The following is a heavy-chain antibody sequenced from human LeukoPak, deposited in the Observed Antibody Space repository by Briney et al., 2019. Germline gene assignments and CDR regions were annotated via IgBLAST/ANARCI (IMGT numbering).Heavy chain of an antibody. CDR1: GGTFSSYA. J-gene: IGHJ4*02. CDR3: ARDRTMATTPSYFDY. Sequence: SVKVSCKASGGTFSSYAISWVRQAPGQGLEWMGRIIPILGIANYAQKFQGRVTITADRSTSTAYMELSSLRSEDTAVYYCARDRTMATTPSYFDYWGQGTLVTVSS. V-gene: IGHV1-69*04. D-gene: IGHD5-24*01. CDR2: IIPILGIA.